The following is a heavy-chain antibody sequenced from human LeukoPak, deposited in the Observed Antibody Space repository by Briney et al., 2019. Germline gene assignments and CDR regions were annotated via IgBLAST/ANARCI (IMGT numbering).Heavy chain of an antibody. D-gene: IGHD6-13*01. V-gene: IGHV1-18*01. CDR2: ISAYNGNT. CDR3: ARDASSRGFDY. CDR1: GYTFTSYG. J-gene: IGHJ4*02. Sequence: ASVKLSCTASGYTFTSYGISWVRQAPGQGPEWMGWISAYNGNTNYAQTLKGRVTMTTDTSKSTAYMEMSSLRSDDTAVYYCARDASSRGFDYWGQGTLVIVSS.